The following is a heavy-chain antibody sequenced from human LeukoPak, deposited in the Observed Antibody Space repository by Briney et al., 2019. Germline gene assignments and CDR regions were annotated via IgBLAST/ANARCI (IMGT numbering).Heavy chain of an antibody. CDR3: AGDGYGDYYLHY. CDR2: TYYRSKWYN. CDR1: GDSVSNNGAA. V-gene: IGHV6-1*01. Sequence: SQTLPLTCAISGDSVSNNGAAWNWIRQSPSRGLEWLGRTYYRSKWYNDYAVSVKSRITISSDTSKNQFSLQLNSVTPEDTAVYYCAGDGYGDYYLHYWGQGTLVTVSS. J-gene: IGHJ4*02. D-gene: IGHD2-21*02.